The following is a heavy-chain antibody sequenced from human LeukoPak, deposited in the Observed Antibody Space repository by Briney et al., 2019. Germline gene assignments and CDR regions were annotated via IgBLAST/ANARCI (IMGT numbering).Heavy chain of an antibody. V-gene: IGHV3-23*01. J-gene: IGHJ6*03. Sequence: GGSLRLSCAASGFTFSSYAMSWVRQAPGKGLKWVSTINDNGDGTYYADSVKGRFTISRDNFCNTVSLQMNSLRDEDTGVYYCAKGLRTGVGPYMGYHYYMDVWGKGATVTVSS. CDR3: AKGLRTGVGPYMGYHYYMDV. D-gene: IGHD3-16*01. CDR2: INDNGDGT. CDR1: GFTFSSYA.